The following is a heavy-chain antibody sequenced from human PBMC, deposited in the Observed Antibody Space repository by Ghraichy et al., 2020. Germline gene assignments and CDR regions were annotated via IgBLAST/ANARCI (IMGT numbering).Heavy chain of an antibody. CDR1: GFTFSSYA. J-gene: IGHJ6*02. V-gene: IGHV3-23*01. Sequence: GGSLRLSCAASGFTFSSYAMSWVRQAPGKGLEWVSAISGSGGSTYYADSVKGRFTISRDNSKNTLYLQMNSLRAEDTAVYYCAKDGELLPYYGMDVWGQGTTVTVSS. D-gene: IGHD1-26*01. CDR3: AKDGELLPYYGMDV. CDR2: ISGSGGST.